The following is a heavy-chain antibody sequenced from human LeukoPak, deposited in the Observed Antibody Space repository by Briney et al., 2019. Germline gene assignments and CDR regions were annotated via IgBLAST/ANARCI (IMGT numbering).Heavy chain of an antibody. D-gene: IGHD3-3*01. CDR2: INSDGSST. Sequence: PGGSLRLSCAASGFTFSSYWMHWVRQAPGKGLVWVSRINSDGSSTSYADSVKGRSTISRDNAKNTLYLQMNSLRAEDTAVYYCARDSEGSRITIFGVVDYWGQGTLVTVSS. V-gene: IGHV3-74*01. J-gene: IGHJ4*02. CDR3: ARDSEGSRITIFGVVDY. CDR1: GFTFSSYW.